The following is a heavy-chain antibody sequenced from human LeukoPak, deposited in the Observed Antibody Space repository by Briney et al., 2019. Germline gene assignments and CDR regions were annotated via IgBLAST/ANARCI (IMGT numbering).Heavy chain of an antibody. CDR3: ARISGSFYDYFDY. D-gene: IGHD3-22*01. CDR1: GFSFSAHY. V-gene: IGHV3-11*01. CDR2: ISTTGDTI. Sequence: GGSLRLSCAVSGFSFSAHYMSWIRQAPGKGLEWISYISTTGDTIYYADSVKGRFTISRDNAKNSLYLQMNSLRVDDTAVYYYARISGSFYDYFDYWGQGALVSVSS. J-gene: IGHJ4*02.